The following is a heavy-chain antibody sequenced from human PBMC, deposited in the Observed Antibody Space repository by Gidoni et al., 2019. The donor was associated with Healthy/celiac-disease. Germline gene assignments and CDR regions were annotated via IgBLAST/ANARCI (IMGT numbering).Heavy chain of an antibody. D-gene: IGHD3-3*01. V-gene: IGHV4-59*01. CDR2: IYYSGST. J-gene: IGHJ5*02. CDR1: GGSISSYY. CDR3: ARKVTYYDFWSGYGPPYNWFDP. Sequence: QVQLQESGPGLVKPSETLSLTCTVSGGSISSYYWSWIRQPPGKGLEWIGYIYYSGSTNYNPSLKSRVTISVDTSKNQFSLKLSSVTAADTAVYYCARKVTYYDFWSGYGPPYNWFDPWGQGTLVTVSS.